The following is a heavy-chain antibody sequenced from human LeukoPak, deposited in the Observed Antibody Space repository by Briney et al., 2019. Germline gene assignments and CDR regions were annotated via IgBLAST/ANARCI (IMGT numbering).Heavy chain of an antibody. CDR3: ATGKYSGYYDY. V-gene: IGHV4-39*02. CDR1: GGSIGTDSYY. CDR2: LYYGGTT. D-gene: IGHD5-12*01. Sequence: SETLSLTCSVSGGSIGTDSYYGGWVRQPPGKGLEWIGSLYYGGTTYFNPSLKSRVTLSVDTSKNDFSLRLSSVTAADSAVYFCATGKYSGYYDYWGQGTLVTVSS. J-gene: IGHJ4*02.